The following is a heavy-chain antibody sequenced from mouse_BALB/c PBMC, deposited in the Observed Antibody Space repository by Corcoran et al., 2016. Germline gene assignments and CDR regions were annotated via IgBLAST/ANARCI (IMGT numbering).Heavy chain of an antibody. CDR2: IDPANGTT. J-gene: IGHJ4*01. V-gene: IGHV14-3*02. Sequence: EVQLQQSGAALVKPGASVKLSCTAAGFNIKDTYMHWVKQRPEQGLEWSGRIDPANGTTKYDPKCQGKATITADTYSNTAYLQLSSLTSEDTAVYYCARSDYAMDYWGQGTSVTVSS. CDR3: ARSDYAMDY. CDR1: GFNIKDTY.